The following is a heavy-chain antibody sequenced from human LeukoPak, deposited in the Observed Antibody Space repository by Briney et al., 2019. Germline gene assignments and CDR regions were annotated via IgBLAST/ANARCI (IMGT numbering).Heavy chain of an antibody. V-gene: IGHV3-23*01. J-gene: IGHJ6*03. CDR3: AKMAGMTRQVYYMDV. CDR2: IYGSGDTT. Sequence: GGSLRLSCAASGFTFSSYAMSWARQAPGKGLEWVSAIYGSGDTTYYADSVKGRFTVSRDNFKNTLYLQMDGLRAEDTAVYYCAKMAGMTRQVYYMDVWGKGATVTVSS. D-gene: IGHD5-24*01. CDR1: GFTFSSYA.